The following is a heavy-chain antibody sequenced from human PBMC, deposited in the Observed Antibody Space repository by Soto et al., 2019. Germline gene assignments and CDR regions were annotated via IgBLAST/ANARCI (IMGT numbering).Heavy chain of an antibody. CDR2: ISGSGGST. D-gene: IGHD3-10*01. J-gene: IGHJ4*02. CDR3: AKDMAGLGYFDY. CDR1: GFTFSSYA. Sequence: GSLTLSCAPSGFTFSSYAISCVRQAPGKGLEWVSAISGSGGSTYYAASVKGRFTISRDNSKITLDLQMNSLRAEDTAVYYCAKDMAGLGYFDYWGQGTLVTVSS. V-gene: IGHV3-23*01.